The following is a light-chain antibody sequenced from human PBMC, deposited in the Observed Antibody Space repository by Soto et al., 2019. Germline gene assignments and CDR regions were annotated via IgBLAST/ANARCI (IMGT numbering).Light chain of an antibody. CDR2: AAS. CDR1: QGIRND. J-gene: IGKJ4*01. CDR3: QQTNTFPLT. Sequence: DSQMTQSPSSLSSSVGYRFSITCRASQGIRNDLGWYQQKAGKAPKRLIYAASNLQSGVPSRFSGSGSGTEFTLTISSLQPDDFATYYCQQTNTFPLTFGGGTKVDIK. V-gene: IGKV1-17*01.